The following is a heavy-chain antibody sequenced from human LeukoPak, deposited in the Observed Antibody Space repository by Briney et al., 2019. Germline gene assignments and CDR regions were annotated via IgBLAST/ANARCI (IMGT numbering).Heavy chain of an antibody. Sequence: SQTLSLTCAITGDSVSSNNGAWNWIRQSPSRGLEWLGRTYYRSKWYNDYAGSLISRITISPDTSKNQFSLQLYSVTPEDTAVYYCARDVGTTGWHTFDYWGQGTLVTVSS. V-gene: IGHV6-1*01. J-gene: IGHJ4*02. D-gene: IGHD3-9*01. CDR1: GDSVSSNNGA. CDR3: ARDVGTTGWHTFDY. CDR2: TYYRSKWYN.